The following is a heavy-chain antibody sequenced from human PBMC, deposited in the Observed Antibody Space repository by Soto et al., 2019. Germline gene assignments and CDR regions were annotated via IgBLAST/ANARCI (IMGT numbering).Heavy chain of an antibody. CDR1: GGTFSSYA. J-gene: IGHJ4*02. Sequence: SVKVSCKASGGTFSSYAISWVRQAPGQGLEWMGRIIPIFGTANYAQKLQGRVKITADESTSTAYMEMSSLRSEDTAVYYCAIYQGDIVVVPAAIRREYYFDYWGQGTLVTVSS. CDR2: IIPIFGTA. CDR3: AIYQGDIVVVPAAIRREYYFDY. D-gene: IGHD2-2*01. V-gene: IGHV1-69*13.